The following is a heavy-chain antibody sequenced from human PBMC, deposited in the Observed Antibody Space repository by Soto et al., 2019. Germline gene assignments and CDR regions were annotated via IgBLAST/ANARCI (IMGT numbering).Heavy chain of an antibody. D-gene: IGHD6-19*01. CDR2: INHSGST. J-gene: IGHJ5*02. CDR1: GGSFSGYY. CDR3: ARGKRGVAVATPGINWFDP. V-gene: IGHV4-34*01. Sequence: QVQLQQWGAGLLKPSETLSLTCAVYGGSFSGYYWSWIRQPPGKGLEWIGEINHSGSTNYNPSLKSRVTISVDTSKNQFSLKLSSVTAADTAVYYCARGKRGVAVATPGINWFDPWGQGTLVTVSS.